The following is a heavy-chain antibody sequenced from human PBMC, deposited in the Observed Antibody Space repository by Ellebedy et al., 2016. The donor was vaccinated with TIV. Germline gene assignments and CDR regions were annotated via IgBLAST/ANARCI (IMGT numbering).Heavy chain of an antibody. V-gene: IGHV3-30-3*01. CDR3: ARDRGYGMDV. CDR2: ISYDGSNK. Sequence: GESLKISCAASGFTFSSYAMHWVRQAPGKGLEWVAVISYDGSNKYYADPVKGRFTISRDNSKNTLYLQMNSLRAEDTAVYYCARDRGYGMDVWGQGTTVTGSS. J-gene: IGHJ6*02. CDR1: GFTFSSYA. D-gene: IGHD3-10*01.